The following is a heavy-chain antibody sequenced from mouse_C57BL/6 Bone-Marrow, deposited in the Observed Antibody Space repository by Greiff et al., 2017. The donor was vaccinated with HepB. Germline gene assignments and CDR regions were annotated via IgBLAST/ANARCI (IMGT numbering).Heavy chain of an antibody. V-gene: IGHV1-55*01. J-gene: IGHJ4*01. CDR1: GYTFTSYW. CDR2: IYPGSGST. CDR3: ARVYYYGRGAMDY. Sequence: VQLQQPGAELVKPGASVKMSCKASGYTFTSYWITWVKQRPGQGLEWIGDIYPGSGSTNYNEKFKSKATLTVDTSSSTAYMQLSSLTSEDSAVYYGARVYYYGRGAMDYWGQGTSVTVSS. D-gene: IGHD1-1*01.